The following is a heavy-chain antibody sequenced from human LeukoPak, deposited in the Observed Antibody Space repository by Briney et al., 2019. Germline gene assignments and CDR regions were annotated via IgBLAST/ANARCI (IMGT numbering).Heavy chain of an antibody. J-gene: IGHJ5*02. CDR3: ARYLRSNWFDP. V-gene: IGHV4-4*07. Sequence: SETLSLTCTVSGGSISSYYLSWIRQPAGKGLEWIGRMYIGGGTSYNPSLKSRVTMSVDTSKNQFSLNLSSVTAADTAVYYCARYLRSNWFDPWGQGTLVTVSS. CDR2: MYIGGGT. CDR1: GGSISSYY.